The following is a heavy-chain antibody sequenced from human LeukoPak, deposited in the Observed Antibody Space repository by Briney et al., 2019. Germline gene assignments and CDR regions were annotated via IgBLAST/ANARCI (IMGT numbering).Heavy chain of an antibody. Sequence: GGSLRLSCAASGFTFSSYAMHWVRQAPGKGLEWVAVISYDGSNKYYADSVKGRFTISRDNSKNTLYLQMNSLRAEDTAVYYCARGVTTKGELEYWGQGTLVTVSS. V-gene: IGHV3-30-3*01. CDR1: GFTFSSYA. J-gene: IGHJ4*02. CDR3: ARGVTTKGELEY. D-gene: IGHD3-16*01. CDR2: ISYDGSNK.